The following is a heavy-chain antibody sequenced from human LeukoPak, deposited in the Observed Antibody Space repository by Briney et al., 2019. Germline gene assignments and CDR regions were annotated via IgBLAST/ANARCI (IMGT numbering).Heavy chain of an antibody. V-gene: IGHV3-7*01. CDR2: IKQDGSGK. J-gene: IGHJ4*02. Sequence: GGSLRLSCAASGFTFSTYWMNWVRQAPGKGLEWVANIKQDGSGKYYVDSVKGRFTISRDNAKNSLYLQMNSLTAEDTAVYYCAREPDQIVGANFDYWGQGTLVTVSS. CDR3: AREPDQIVGANFDY. D-gene: IGHD1-26*01. CDR1: GFTFSTYW.